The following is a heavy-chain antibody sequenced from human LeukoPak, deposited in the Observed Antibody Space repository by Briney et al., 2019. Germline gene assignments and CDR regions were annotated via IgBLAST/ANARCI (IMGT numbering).Heavy chain of an antibody. CDR2: INPNSGGT. D-gene: IGHD3-10*01. Sequence: ASVKVSCKASGYTFTGYYIHWVRQAPGQGLEWMGWINPNSGGTNYAQKFQGRVTMTRDTSISTAYMELSRLRSDDTAVYYCASSGFLWFGEYRSPLDYWGQGNLVTVSS. CDR3: ASSGFLWFGEYRSPLDY. V-gene: IGHV1-2*02. CDR1: GYTFTGYY. J-gene: IGHJ4*02.